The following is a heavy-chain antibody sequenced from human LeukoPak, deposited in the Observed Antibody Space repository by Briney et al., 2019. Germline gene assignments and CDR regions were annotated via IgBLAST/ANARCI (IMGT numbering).Heavy chain of an antibody. J-gene: IGHJ6*03. D-gene: IGHD3-10*01. CDR1: GFTFSRYA. V-gene: IGHV3-21*01. CDR3: ARVMAGYSYMDV. CDR2: ISTTSSSSYI. Sequence: GGSLRLSCAASGFTFSRYAMNWVRQAPGKGLEWVSSISTTSSSSYIHYADSMKGRFPISRDNVKSSLYLKMNSLRAEDTAVYYCARVMAGYSYMDVWGKGTTVTVSS.